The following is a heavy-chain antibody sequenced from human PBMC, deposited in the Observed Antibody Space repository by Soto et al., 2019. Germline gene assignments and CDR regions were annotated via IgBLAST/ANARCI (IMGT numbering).Heavy chain of an antibody. CDR1: GGTFSSYA. CDR3: ASPSKKWELRHHLLRGGMDV. J-gene: IGHJ6*02. D-gene: IGHD1-26*01. CDR2: NIPIFGTA. V-gene: IGHV1-69*01. Sequence: QVQLVQSGAEVKKPGSSVKVSCKASGGTFSSYAISWVRQAPGQGLAWMGGNIPIFGTANYAQKFQGRVTITADESKSTAYMELSSLRSEDTAVYYGASPSKKWELRHHLLRGGMDVWGQVSTVTVSS.